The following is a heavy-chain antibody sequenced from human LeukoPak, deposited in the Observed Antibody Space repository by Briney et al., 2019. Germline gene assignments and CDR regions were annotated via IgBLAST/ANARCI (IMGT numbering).Heavy chain of an antibody. D-gene: IGHD5-24*01. J-gene: IGHJ3*02. CDR2: IYPGDSET. Sequence: GESLKISCKGSGYTFTTYWIAWVRQMPGEGLEWMGIIYPGDSETRYSPSFQGQVTISADKSITTAYLRWGSLKASDTAMYYCTRSPRAGHHDAFDIWGQGTMVTVFS. CDR3: TRSPRAGHHDAFDI. CDR1: GYTFTTYW. V-gene: IGHV5-51*01.